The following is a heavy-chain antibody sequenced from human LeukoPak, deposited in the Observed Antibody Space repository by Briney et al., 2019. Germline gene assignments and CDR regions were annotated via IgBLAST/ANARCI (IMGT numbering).Heavy chain of an antibody. J-gene: IGHJ6*02. V-gene: IGHV3-30*03. CDR2: ISYDGSNK. Sequence: PGRSLRLSCAASGFTFGSYGMHWVRQAPGKGLEWVAVISYDGSNKYYADSVKGRFTISRDNSKNTLYLQMNSLRAEDTAVYYCAGFSRYYDYGMDVWGQGTTVTVSS. CDR1: GFTFGSYG. CDR3: AGFSRYYDYGMDV.